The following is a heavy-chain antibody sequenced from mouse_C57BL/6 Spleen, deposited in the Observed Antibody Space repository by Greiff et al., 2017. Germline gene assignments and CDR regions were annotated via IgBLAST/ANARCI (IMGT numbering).Heavy chain of an antibody. CDR2: IDPNSGGT. Sequence: VQLQQPGAELVKPGASVKLSCKASGYTFTSYWMHWVKQRPGRGLEWIGRIDPNSGGTKYNEKFKSKATLTVDKPSITAYMQLSSLTSEDSAVYYCARHGNYPMDYWGQGTSVTVSS. CDR3: ARHGNYPMDY. CDR1: GYTFTSYW. D-gene: IGHD2-1*01. V-gene: IGHV1-72*01. J-gene: IGHJ4*01.